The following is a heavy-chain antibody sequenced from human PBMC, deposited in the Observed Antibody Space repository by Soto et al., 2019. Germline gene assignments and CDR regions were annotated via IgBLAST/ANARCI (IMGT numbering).Heavy chain of an antibody. D-gene: IGHD2-15*01. CDR1: GGTFSSYA. V-gene: IGHV1-69*12. J-gene: IGHJ6*02. Sequence: QVQLVQSGAEVKKPGSSVKVSCKASGGTFSSYAISWVRQAPGQGLEWMGGIIPIFGTANYAQKFQGRVTITADESXSXAXXGLRSLRSGDTAVYYCARGGYWSVGGCPSTYGMDVWGQGTTGTVSS. CDR2: IIPIFGTA. CDR3: ARGGYWSVGGCPSTYGMDV.